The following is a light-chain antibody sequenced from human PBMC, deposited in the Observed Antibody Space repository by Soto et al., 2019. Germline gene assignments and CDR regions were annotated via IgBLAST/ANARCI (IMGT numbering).Light chain of an antibody. Sequence: EIVLTQSPGTLSLSPGERATLSCRASQSVSSSYLAWYQQKPGQAPRLLIYAASSRATGIPDRFSGSGSGTDFNLTISRLEPEDLAVYYCQQYGTSPRAFGQGTKLEIK. V-gene: IGKV3-20*01. CDR3: QQYGTSPRA. CDR1: QSVSSSY. J-gene: IGKJ1*01. CDR2: AAS.